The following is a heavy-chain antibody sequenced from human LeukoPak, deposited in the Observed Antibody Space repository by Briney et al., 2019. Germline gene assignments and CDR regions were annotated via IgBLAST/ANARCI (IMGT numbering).Heavy chain of an antibody. V-gene: IGHV1-69*06. Sequence: ASVKVSCKASGGTFSSYAISWVRQAPGQGLEWMGGIIPIFGTANYAQKFQGRVTITADKSTSTAYMELSSLRSEDTAVYYCARDSLSHYDFWSGYFPDYYYYMDVWGKGTTVTVSS. J-gene: IGHJ6*03. CDR1: GGTFSSYA. D-gene: IGHD3-3*01. CDR3: ARDSLSHYDFWSGYFPDYYYYMDV. CDR2: IIPIFGTA.